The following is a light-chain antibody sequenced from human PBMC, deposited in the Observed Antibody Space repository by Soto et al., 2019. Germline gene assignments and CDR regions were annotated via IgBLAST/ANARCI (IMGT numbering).Light chain of an antibody. Sequence: EIIMTQSPGTLSVSPGEIVTLSCRASQSINNKVAWYQQKPGQAPRLLIYGVSSRASGIPDRFSGSGSGTDFTLTISRLEPEDLAVYYCQHYGASTITFGQGTRLEIK. V-gene: IGKV3-20*01. CDR2: GVS. CDR3: QHYGASTIT. J-gene: IGKJ5*01. CDR1: QSINNK.